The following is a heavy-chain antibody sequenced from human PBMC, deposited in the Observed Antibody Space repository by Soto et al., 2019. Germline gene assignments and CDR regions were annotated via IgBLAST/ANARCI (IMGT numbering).Heavy chain of an antibody. Sequence: SETRTLTGTVSARSISSSSYAGGWIRQPPGKGLEWIGSIYYSGSTYYNPSLKSRVTISVDTCKNQFSLTLSSVSAADTAVYYCARRWLYCSSTSCLRDYYYGMEGWGQGTTVSVSS. D-gene: IGHD2-2*01. J-gene: IGHJ6*02. V-gene: IGHV4-39*01. CDR1: ARSISSSSYA. CDR2: IYYSGST. CDR3: ARRWLYCSSTSCLRDYYYGMEG.